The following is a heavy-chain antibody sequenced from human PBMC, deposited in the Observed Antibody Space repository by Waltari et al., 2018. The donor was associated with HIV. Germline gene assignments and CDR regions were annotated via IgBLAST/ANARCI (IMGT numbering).Heavy chain of an antibody. Sequence: QLQLQESGPGLVKPSESLSLSCAVSGGSFSSGSYYWAWIRQPPGKGLEWIGSFFYCGDGYYNPSLKSRVTISVDTSKNQFSLKLRSVTAADTAIYYCARHLIVEWLIDYWGQGTLVTVSS. V-gene: IGHV4-39*01. CDR1: GGSFSSGSYY. CDR3: ARHLIVEWLIDY. D-gene: IGHD6-19*01. CDR2: FFYCGDG. J-gene: IGHJ4*01.